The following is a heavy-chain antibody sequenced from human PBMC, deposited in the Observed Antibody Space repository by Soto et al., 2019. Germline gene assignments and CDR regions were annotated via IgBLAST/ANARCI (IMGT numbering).Heavy chain of an antibody. CDR2: IKQDGSDK. Sequence: EVQLVESGGGLVQPGGSLRLSCAASGFTFSSFWMTWVRQAPGKGLECVANIKQDGSDKYYVDSVKGRFTISRDNAKNSLYLQMNSLRAEDTAVYYCARQTRSHESWGQGTLVTVSS. CDR3: ARQTRSHES. V-gene: IGHV3-7*03. CDR1: GFTFSSFW. J-gene: IGHJ5*02.